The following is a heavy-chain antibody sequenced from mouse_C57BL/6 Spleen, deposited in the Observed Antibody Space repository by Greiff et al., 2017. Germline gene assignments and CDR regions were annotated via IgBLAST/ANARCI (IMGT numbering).Heavy chain of an antibody. V-gene: IGHV1-82*01. CDR2: IYPGDGDT. CDR1: GYAFSSSW. Sequence: QVQLQQSGPELVKPGASVKISCKASGYAFSSSWMNWVKQRPGKGLEWIGRIYPGDGDTNYNGKFKGKATMTADKSSSTAYLQLSSLTSDDSAVYFCARGDWDDYWGQGTTLTVSS. CDR3: ARGDWDDY. J-gene: IGHJ2*01. D-gene: IGHD4-1*01.